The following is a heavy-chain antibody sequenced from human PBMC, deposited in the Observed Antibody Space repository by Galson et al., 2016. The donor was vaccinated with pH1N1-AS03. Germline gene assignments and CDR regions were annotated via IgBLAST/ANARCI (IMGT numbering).Heavy chain of an antibody. CDR2: IRYDETIK. V-gene: IGHV3-30*02. Sequence: SLRLSCAASGFVFSTSAIHWVRQSPGKGLEWVAFIRYDETIKNYADSVKGRFTISRDNPKNTVYLEMNSLRPEDTAVYYCVKGGGYSHGFMEYYFDSWGQGTLATVSS. D-gene: IGHD3-10*01. CDR3: VKGGGYSHGFMEYYFDS. J-gene: IGHJ4*02. CDR1: GFVFSTSA.